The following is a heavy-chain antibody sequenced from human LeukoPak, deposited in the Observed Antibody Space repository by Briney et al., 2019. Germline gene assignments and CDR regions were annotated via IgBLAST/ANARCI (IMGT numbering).Heavy chain of an antibody. J-gene: IGHJ4*02. D-gene: IGHD1/OR15-1a*01. CDR1: GFTFSRYW. CDR3: AFNNNFKY. CDR2: INEVGTEK. V-gene: IGHV3-7*02. Sequence: GGSLRLSCAASGFTFSRYWMNWVRQAPGKGLEWVANINEVGTEKHYVDSVEGRFTTSRDNAENSLFLQMNSLRVEDAAVYYCAFNNNFKYWGQGTLVIVSS.